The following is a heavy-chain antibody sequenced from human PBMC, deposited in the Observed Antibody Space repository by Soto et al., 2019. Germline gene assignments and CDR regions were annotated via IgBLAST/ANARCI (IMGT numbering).Heavy chain of an antibody. D-gene: IGHD2-15*01. Sequence: PGGSLRLSCAASGFTFSSYGMHWVRQAPGKGLEWVAVISYDGSNKDYADSVKGRFTISRDNSKNTLYLQMNSLRAEDTAVYYCAKGVGRYCSGGSCYIIDYWGQGTLVTVSS. CDR1: GFTFSSYG. CDR3: AKGVGRYCSGGSCYIIDY. V-gene: IGHV3-30*18. CDR2: ISYDGSNK. J-gene: IGHJ4*02.